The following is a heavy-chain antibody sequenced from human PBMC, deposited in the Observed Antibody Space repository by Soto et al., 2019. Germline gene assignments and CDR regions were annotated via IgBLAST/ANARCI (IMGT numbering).Heavy chain of an antibody. V-gene: IGHV3-21*01. CDR1: GFTFSSYS. CDR3: ARAWDYGGNPAHFDY. D-gene: IGHD4-17*01. J-gene: IGHJ4*02. CDR2: ISSSSSYI. Sequence: EVQLVESGGGLVKPGGSLRLSCAASGFTFSSYSMNWVRQAPGKGLEWVSSISSSSSYIYYADSVKGRFTISRDNAKNSLYLQMNSLRAEDTAVYYCARAWDYGGNPAHFDYWGQGTLVTVSS.